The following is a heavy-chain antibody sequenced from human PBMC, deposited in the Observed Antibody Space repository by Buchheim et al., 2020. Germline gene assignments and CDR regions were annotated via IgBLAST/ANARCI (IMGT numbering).Heavy chain of an antibody. Sequence: QVQLVKSGGGVVQPGTSLTLSCVASGFTFRTYGIHWVRQAPGKGLEWVAVISYDGSLKYYADSVKGRFTISRDNSRNTVYMHMNSLRTEDTAVYYCAKSYCGGDCHFEYWGQGTL. CDR3: AKSYCGGDCHFEY. V-gene: IGHV3-30*18. CDR1: GFTFRTYG. D-gene: IGHD2-21*02. CDR2: ISYDGSLK. J-gene: IGHJ4*02.